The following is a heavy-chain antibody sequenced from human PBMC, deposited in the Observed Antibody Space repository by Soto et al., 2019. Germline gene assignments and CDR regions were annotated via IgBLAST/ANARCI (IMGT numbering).Heavy chain of an antibody. CDR2: IRSKANSYAT. CDR3: TRHNDYSNYDVVTPKAYYGMYV. Sequence: EVQLVESGGGLVQPGGSLKLSCAASGFTFSGSAMHWVRQASGKGLEWVGRIRSKANSYATAYAASVKGRFTISRDDSKNTAYLQLNSLTTEDTAVYYCTRHNDYSNYDVVTPKAYYGMYVWGQGTTVTVSS. J-gene: IGHJ6*02. CDR1: GFTFSGSA. D-gene: IGHD4-4*01. V-gene: IGHV3-73*02.